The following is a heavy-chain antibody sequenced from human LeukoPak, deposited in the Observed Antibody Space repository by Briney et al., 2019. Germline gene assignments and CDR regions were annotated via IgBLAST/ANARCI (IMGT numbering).Heavy chain of an antibody. CDR1: GYSISSGYY. D-gene: IGHD3-10*01. CDR3: ARGLWFGEGYYYYMDV. CDR2: IYHSGST. V-gene: IGHV4-38-2*02. Sequence: SETLSLTCTVSGYSISSGYYWGWIRQPPGKGLEWIASIYHSGSTYYNPSLKSRVTISVDTSKKQFSLKLSSVTAADTAVYYCARGLWFGEGYYYYMDVWGKGTTVTVS. J-gene: IGHJ6*03.